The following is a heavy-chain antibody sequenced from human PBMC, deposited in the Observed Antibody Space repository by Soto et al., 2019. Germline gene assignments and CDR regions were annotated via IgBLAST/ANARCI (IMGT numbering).Heavy chain of an antibody. V-gene: IGHV3-7*03. CDR1: GFTFSGYY. Sequence: HPGGSLRLSCAASGFTFSGYYMSWVRQAPGKGLEWVAKIKQDGSDTSYVDSVKGRFTISRDNAKNLLYLQMNSLRAEDTAVYYCARDRMPIQYNGLDVWGQGTTVTVSS. J-gene: IGHJ6*02. CDR2: IKQDGSDT. CDR3: ARDRMPIQYNGLDV. D-gene: IGHD2-2*01.